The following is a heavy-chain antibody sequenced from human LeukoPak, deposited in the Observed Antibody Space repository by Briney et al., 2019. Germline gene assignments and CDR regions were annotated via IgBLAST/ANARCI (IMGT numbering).Heavy chain of an antibody. CDR3: ARQHRDYGDLYYFDY. CDR2: IYYSGST. V-gene: IGHV4-39*01. J-gene: IGHJ4*02. Sequence: SETLSLTCTVSGGSISSSSYYWGWIRQPPGKGLEWIGGIYYSGSTYCNPSLKSRVTISVDTSKNQFSLKLSSVTAADTAVYYCARQHRDYGDLYYFDYWGQGTLVTVSS. CDR1: GGSISSSSYY. D-gene: IGHD4-17*01.